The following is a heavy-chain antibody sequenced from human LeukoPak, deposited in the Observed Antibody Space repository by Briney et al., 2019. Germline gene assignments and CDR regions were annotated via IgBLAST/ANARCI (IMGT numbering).Heavy chain of an antibody. D-gene: IGHD4-11*01. V-gene: IGHV4-61*02. Sequence: TLSLTWTGSGGSISSGSYYWSWIRQPAGKGLERICRIYSSGNTNYNPSLNSRVTISVDTSKNQFSLKLSSVTASDTAVYYCAREDYTGWFDLWGQGTLVTVSS. CDR2: IYSSGNT. J-gene: IGHJ5*02. CDR3: AREDYTGWFDL. CDR1: GGSISSGSYY.